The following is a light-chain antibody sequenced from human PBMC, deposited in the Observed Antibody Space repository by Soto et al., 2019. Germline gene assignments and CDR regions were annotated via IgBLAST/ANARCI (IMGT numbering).Light chain of an antibody. CDR2: DAS. V-gene: IGKV3-11*01. CDR3: QHRYNWPFT. Sequence: EIVLTQSPATLSLSPGERATLSCRASQSVTSYLVWYQQKPGQAPRLLIYDASNRATGIPARFTGSGSGTDFTLTISSLEPEDFAVYYCQHRYNWPFTFVQGTRLEMK. J-gene: IGKJ5*01. CDR1: QSVTSY.